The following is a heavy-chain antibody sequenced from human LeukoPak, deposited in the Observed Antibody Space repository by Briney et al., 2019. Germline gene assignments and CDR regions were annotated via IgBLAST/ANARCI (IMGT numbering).Heavy chain of an antibody. V-gene: IGHV4-39*01. D-gene: IGHD3-10*01. CDR3: AKHYMGSSYNHALDC. CDR2: IYYSGIT. Sequence: SETLSLACTVSGASISGSSHYFWGWIRQTPGKGLEWIGSIYYSGITYYTPSLKSRLTISVDTSRNQFSLKLSSVSAADTALYYCAKHYMGSSYNHALDCWGQGTLVTVSS. CDR1: GASISGSSHYF. J-gene: IGHJ4*02.